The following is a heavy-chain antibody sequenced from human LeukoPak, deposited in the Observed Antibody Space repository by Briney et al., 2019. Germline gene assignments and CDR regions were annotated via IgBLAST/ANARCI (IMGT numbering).Heavy chain of an antibody. CDR3: ATDSYAYT. D-gene: IGHD2-2*01. V-gene: IGHV3-15*07. Sequence: AGGSLRLSCATSGFIFSNAWMNWVRQAPGKGLEWVGRIRRNSDRGTIDYAASVKDRFTLSRDDSKNTLYLQLNSLQTADTAVYYCATDSYAYTWGQGTLVTVSS. J-gene: IGHJ5*02. CDR2: IRRNSDRGTI. CDR1: GFIFSNAW.